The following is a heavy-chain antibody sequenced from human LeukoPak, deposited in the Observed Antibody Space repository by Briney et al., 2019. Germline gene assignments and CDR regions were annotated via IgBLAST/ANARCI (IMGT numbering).Heavy chain of an antibody. CDR3: ARVRWNYYDSSGYYVDDAFDI. D-gene: IGHD3-22*01. CDR2: IYYSGST. V-gene: IGHV4-61*08. CDR1: GGSISSGGYY. Sequence: ETLSLTCTVSGGSISSGGYYWSWIRQHPGKGLEWIGYIYYSGSTNYNPSLKSRVTISVDTSKNQFSLKLSSVTAADTAVYYCARVRWNYYDSSGYYVDDAFDIWGQGTMVTVSS. J-gene: IGHJ3*02.